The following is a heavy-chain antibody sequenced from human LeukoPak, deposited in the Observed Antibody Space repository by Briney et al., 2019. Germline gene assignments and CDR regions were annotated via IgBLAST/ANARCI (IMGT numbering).Heavy chain of an antibody. J-gene: IGHJ4*02. CDR3: ATDRRKAVDDFDY. CDR1: GFTVSSNY. V-gene: IGHV3-66*01. CDR2: IYHGGST. Sequence: GESLTLSCAASGFTVSSNYMSWVRQPPGKGLEWVSVIYHGGSTYYAHSVKGRFNISRDNSKNTLSLQMNCVSAEDTAVYYCATDRRKAVDDFDYWGQGTLVTVSS. D-gene: IGHD6-19*01.